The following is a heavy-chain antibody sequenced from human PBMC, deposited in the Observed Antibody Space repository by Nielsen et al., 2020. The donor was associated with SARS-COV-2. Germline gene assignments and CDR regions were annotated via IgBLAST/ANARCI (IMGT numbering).Heavy chain of an antibody. D-gene: IGHD2-15*01. J-gene: IGHJ3*02. CDR3: ARRLEPYSPSAFDI. CDR2: FYPAESDT. V-gene: IGHV5-51*01. Sequence: GESLKIYCQGSGYSFTRYWIAWVRQVPGKGLEWMGMFYPAESDTRYSPSFQGQATISGDRSSIAYLQWASLKASDTAMYYCARRLEPYSPSAFDIWGQGTMVTVSS. CDR1: GYSFTRYW.